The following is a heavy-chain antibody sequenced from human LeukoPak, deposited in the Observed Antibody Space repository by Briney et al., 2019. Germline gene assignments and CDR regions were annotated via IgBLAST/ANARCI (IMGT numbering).Heavy chain of an antibody. CDR3: ARHAVIDDGYGMDA. CDR1: GGAISSSSYY. CDR2: IYYSGST. Sequence: SETLSLTCTVTGGAISSSSYYWGWIRQPPGKGLEWIGSIYYSGSTYYNPSLKSRVTISVDTSKNQFSLKLSSVTAADTAVYYCARHAVIDDGYGMDAWGQGTTVTVSS. D-gene: IGHD2/OR15-2a*01. V-gene: IGHV4-39*01. J-gene: IGHJ6*02.